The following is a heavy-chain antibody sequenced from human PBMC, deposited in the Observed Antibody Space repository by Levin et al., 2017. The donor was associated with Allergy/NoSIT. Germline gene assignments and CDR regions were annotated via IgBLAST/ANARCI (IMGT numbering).Heavy chain of an antibody. Sequence: PSETLSLTCAVYGGSFSGYYWSWIRQPPGKGLEWIGEINHSGSTNYNPSLKSRVTISVDTSKNQFSLKLSSVTAADTAVYYCARGGRWKQWLVLGYWGQGTLVTVSS. J-gene: IGHJ4*02. CDR2: INHSGST. D-gene: IGHD6-19*01. CDR3: ARGGRWKQWLVLGY. V-gene: IGHV4-34*01. CDR1: GGSFSGYY.